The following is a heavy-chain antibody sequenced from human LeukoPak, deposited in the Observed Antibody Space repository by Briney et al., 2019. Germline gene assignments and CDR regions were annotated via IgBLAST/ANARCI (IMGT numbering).Heavy chain of an antibody. CDR2: INQDGSQK. V-gene: IGHV3-7*02. J-gene: IGHJ4*02. D-gene: IGHD3-22*01. CDR1: GFMFNTYW. Sequence: GGSLRLSCAASGFMFNTYWMTWVRQAPGRGLEWVANINQDGSQKYSVDSVKGRFTISRDNAKSSLYLQMNSLRAEDTAVYFCARGGRTDDSVGYYSWDYWGQGTLVTVSS. CDR3: ARGGRTDDSVGYYSWDY.